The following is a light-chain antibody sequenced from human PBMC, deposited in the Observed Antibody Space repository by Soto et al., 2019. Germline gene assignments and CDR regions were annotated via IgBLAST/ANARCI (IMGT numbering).Light chain of an antibody. Sequence: DIVLTQSPGTLSLSPGERATLSCRASQSVSSDYLAWSQQKPGQAPRLLIYGASSRATGTPDRFSGRGSGTDFTLTIRRLEPEDFAVYYCQQYGRSMWTFGQGTKVDIK. J-gene: IGKJ1*01. CDR3: QQYGRSMWT. CDR1: QSVSSDY. CDR2: GAS. V-gene: IGKV3-20*01.